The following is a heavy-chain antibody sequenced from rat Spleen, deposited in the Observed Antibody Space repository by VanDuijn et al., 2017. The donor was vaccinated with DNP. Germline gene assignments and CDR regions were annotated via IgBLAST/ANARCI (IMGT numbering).Heavy chain of an antibody. V-gene: IGHV2-6*01. CDR1: GFSLIDYS. J-gene: IGHJ4*01. Sequence: QVQLKESGPGMVQPSQTLSLTCTVSGFSLIDYSVYWVRQPPGKVLEWIAAISTGGSTYYNSALKSRLSISRDTSKSQVFLKMNSLQTEDTATYYCARDLIIRDTTSAMDAWGQGTSVTVSS. D-gene: IGHD4-3*01. CDR3: ARDLIIRDTTSAMDA. CDR2: ISTGGST.